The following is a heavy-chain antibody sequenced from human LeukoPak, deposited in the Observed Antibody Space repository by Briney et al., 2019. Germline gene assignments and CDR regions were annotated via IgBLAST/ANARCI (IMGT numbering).Heavy chain of an antibody. Sequence: ASVKVSCKASGYSFTSHYMHWVRQAPGQGLEWLGLINPSGSSTLYAQKFQGRITTTRDMSTTTDYMELSSLTYDDTAVYYCARDNSVGDVAWWFDPWGQGTLVTVSS. CDR3: ARDNSVGDVAWWFDP. D-gene: IGHD1-26*01. J-gene: IGHJ5*02. CDR1: GYSFTSHY. CDR2: INPSGSST. V-gene: IGHV1-46*01.